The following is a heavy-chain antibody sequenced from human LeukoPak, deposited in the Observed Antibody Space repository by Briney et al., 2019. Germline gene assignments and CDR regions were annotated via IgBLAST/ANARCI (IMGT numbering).Heavy chain of an antibody. V-gene: IGHV1-18*01. J-gene: IGHJ4*02. CDR1: AYTFVNYY. CDR2: ISGYGQNT. Sequence: ASVKVSCKASAYTFVNYYMTWVRQAPGQGLEWMGWISGYGQNTNYAQKFQGRVIMTTDTSTTTGYMELRSLTSDDTAVYYCARGGGTGWYPDSWGQGTLVTVSS. D-gene: IGHD6-19*01. CDR3: ARGGGTGWYPDS.